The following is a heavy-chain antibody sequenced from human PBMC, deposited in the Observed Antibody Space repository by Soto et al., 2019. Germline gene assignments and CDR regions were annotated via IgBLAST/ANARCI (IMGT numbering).Heavy chain of an antibody. CDR2: IKQDGSEK. J-gene: IGHJ6*02. CDR3: ARDTVTDYGMDV. V-gene: IGHV3-7*01. D-gene: IGHD4-17*01. CDR1: GFIFSSYW. Sequence: PGGSLRLSCSASGFIFSSYWMSWVRQAPGKGLEWVANIKQDGSEKYYVDSVKGRFTISRDNAKNSLYLQMNSLRAEDTAVYYCARDTVTDYGMDVWGQGTTVTVSS.